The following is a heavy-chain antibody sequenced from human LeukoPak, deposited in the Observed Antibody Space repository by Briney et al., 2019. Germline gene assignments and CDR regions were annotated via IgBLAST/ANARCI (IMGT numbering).Heavy chain of an antibody. Sequence: GRSLRLSCAASGFTFDDYAMHWVRQVPGKGLEWVSGISWNSGSTGYTDSVKGRFTISRDNAENSLYLQMNSLRAEDTALYYCARVLYYDILTGPFDYRGQGTLVTVSS. J-gene: IGHJ4*02. CDR2: ISWNSGST. CDR1: GFTFDDYA. CDR3: ARVLYYDILTGPFDY. D-gene: IGHD3-9*01. V-gene: IGHV3-9*01.